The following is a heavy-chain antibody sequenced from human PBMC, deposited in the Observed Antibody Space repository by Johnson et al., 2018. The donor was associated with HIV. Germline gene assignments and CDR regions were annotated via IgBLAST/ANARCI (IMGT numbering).Heavy chain of an antibody. Sequence: VQLVESGGGLVQPGGSLRLSCAASGFTVSSNYMSWVRQAPGKGLEWVSVISSGGSTYYADSVKGRFTISRDNSKNTLYLQMNTLRAEDAAVYYCAKGWDPMTTVNTFAFDICGQGTMVTVSS. V-gene: IGHV3-66*02. CDR1: GFTVSSNY. CDR2: ISSGGST. D-gene: IGHD4-11*01. CDR3: AKGWDPMTTVNTFAFDI. J-gene: IGHJ3*02.